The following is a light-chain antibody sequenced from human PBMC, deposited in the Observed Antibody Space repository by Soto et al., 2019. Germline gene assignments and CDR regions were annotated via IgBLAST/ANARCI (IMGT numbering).Light chain of an antibody. V-gene: IGKV3-15*01. CDR3: QQYNNWPQT. CDR1: QSLRSS. Sequence: VMTQSPDTLSVSLGERATLSCRASQSLRSSLAWYQQKPGQAPRLLIYDASTRATGIPARFSGSGSGTDFTLTISGLQSEDFAVYYCQQYNNWPQTFGQGTKVDIK. J-gene: IGKJ1*01. CDR2: DAS.